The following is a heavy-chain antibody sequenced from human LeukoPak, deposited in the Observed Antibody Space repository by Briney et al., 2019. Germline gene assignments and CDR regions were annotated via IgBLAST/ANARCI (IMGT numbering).Heavy chain of an antibody. V-gene: IGHV3-30*04. Sequence: GGSLRLSCAASGFTFSSYAMHWVRQAPGKGLEWVAVISYDGSNKYYADSVKGRFTISRDNSKNTLYLQMNSLRAEDTAVYYCAKDIAAAGTESFDYWGQRTLVTVSS. CDR2: ISYDGSNK. D-gene: IGHD6-13*01. CDR1: GFTFSSYA. J-gene: IGHJ4*02. CDR3: AKDIAAAGTESFDY.